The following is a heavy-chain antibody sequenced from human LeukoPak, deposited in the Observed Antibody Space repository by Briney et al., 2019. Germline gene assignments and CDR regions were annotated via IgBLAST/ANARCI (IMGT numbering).Heavy chain of an antibody. CDR3: AKVRIRAAMVTPYFDY. V-gene: IGHV3-23*01. CDR1: GFTFSSYA. D-gene: IGHD5-18*01. J-gene: IGHJ4*02. CDR2: ISGSGGST. Sequence: PGGSLRLSCAASGFTFSSYAMSWVRQAPGKGLEWVSVISGSGGSTYFADSVKGRFTISRDNSKNTLYLQMNSLRAEDTAVYYCAKVRIRAAMVTPYFDYWGQGTLVTVSS.